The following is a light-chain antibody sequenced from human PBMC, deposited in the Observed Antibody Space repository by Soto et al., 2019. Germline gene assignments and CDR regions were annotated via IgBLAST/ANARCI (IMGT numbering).Light chain of an antibody. V-gene: IGKV1-5*03. J-gene: IGKJ2*01. Sequence: DIQMTQSPSTLSASVGDRVTITCRASQNINSWLAWYQQKPGKAPKLLIYKASSLESGVPSRFSGSGSGAEFTLTISSLQPDDLATYYCQQHNSYPRTLGQGTKVEIK. CDR2: KAS. CDR1: QNINSW. CDR3: QQHNSYPRT.